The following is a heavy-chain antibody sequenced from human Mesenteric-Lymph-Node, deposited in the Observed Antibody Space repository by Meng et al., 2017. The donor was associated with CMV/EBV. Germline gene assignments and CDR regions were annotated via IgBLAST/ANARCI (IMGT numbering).Heavy chain of an antibody. V-gene: IGHV3-30*02. D-gene: IGHD3-10*01. Sequence: GESLKISCAASGCTFSHYGMHWVRQAPGKGLEWVAIRGYDGSNKYYADSVKGRFTISRDNSKNTLYLQMSSLRAEDTAVYYCAKDLGNYYWYGLDVWGQGTPVTVSS. J-gene: IGHJ6*02. CDR3: AKDLGNYYWYGLDV. CDR1: GCTFSHYG. CDR2: RGYDGSNK.